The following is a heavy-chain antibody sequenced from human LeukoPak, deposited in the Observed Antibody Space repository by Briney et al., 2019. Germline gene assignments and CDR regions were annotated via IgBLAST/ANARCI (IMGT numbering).Heavy chain of an antibody. D-gene: IGHD4-23*01. CDR3: ARQGYSGHSQGAADY. Sequence: ASVKVSCKASGYTFTGYYMHWVRQAPGQGLEWMGWINPNSGGTNYAQKFQGRVTMTTDTSTSTAHMELRSLRSDDTAVCYCARQGYSGHSQGAADYWGQGTLVTVSS. CDR1: GYTFTGYY. CDR2: INPNSGGT. V-gene: IGHV1-2*02. J-gene: IGHJ4*02.